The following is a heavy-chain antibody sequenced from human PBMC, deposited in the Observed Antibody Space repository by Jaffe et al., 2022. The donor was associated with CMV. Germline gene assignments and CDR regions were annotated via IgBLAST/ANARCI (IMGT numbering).Heavy chain of an antibody. CDR2: IYYSGST. V-gene: IGHV4-39*01. J-gene: IGHJ5*02. Sequence: QLQLQESGPGLVKPSETLSLTCTVSGGSISSSSYYWGWIRQPPGKGLEWIGSIYYSGSTYYNPSLKSRVTISVDTSKNQFSLKLSSVTAADTAVYYCARHAVNYYDRIDPWGQGTLVTVSS. CDR1: GGSISSSSYY. CDR3: ARHAVNYYDRIDP. D-gene: IGHD3-22*01.